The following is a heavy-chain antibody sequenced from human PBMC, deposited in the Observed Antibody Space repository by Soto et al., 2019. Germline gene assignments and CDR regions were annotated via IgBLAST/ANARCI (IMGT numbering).Heavy chain of an antibody. V-gene: IGHV4-30-2*01. D-gene: IGHD1-26*01. CDR2: TYHSGNP. Sequence: TLSLTCDVSGDTISTCVYTLAWIRQPPGEALEWIGHTYHSGNPYYNPSLKSRVIISVDRSKNQFSLKLRSVTTADTAVDYCVSMGGIGGGVLLDSGGQGTM. J-gene: IGHJ4*02. CDR3: VSMGGIGGGVLLDS. CDR1: GDTISTCVYT.